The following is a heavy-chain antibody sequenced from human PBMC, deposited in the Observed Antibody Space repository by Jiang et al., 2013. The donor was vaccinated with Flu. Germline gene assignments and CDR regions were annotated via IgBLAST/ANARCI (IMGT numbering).Heavy chain of an antibody. D-gene: IGHD3-22*01. CDR2: ISYDGSNK. CDR1: GFTFSSYA. V-gene: IGHV3-30-3*01. CDR3: ARAGGYYDSSGYYA. J-gene: IGHJ5*02. Sequence: VQLLESGGGVVQPGRSLRLSCAASGFTFSSYAMHWVRQAPGKGLEWVAVISYDGSNKYYADSVKGRFTISRDNSKNTLYLQMNSLRAEDTAVYYCARAGGYYDSSGYYAWGQGTLVTVSS.